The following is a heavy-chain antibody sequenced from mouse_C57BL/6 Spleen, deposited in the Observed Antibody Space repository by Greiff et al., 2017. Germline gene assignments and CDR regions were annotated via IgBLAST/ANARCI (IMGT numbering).Heavy chain of an antibody. CDR1: GYTFTSYW. CDR3: ARGSYDYDGDYYAMDY. Sequence: VQLQQPGAELVRPGTSVKLSCKASGYTFTSYWMHWVKQRPGQGLEWIGVIDPSDSYTNYNQKFKGKATLTVDTSSSTAYMQLSSLTSEDSAVYYCARGSYDYDGDYYAMDYWGQGTSVTVSS. V-gene: IGHV1-59*01. CDR2: IDPSDSYT. D-gene: IGHD2-4*01. J-gene: IGHJ4*01.